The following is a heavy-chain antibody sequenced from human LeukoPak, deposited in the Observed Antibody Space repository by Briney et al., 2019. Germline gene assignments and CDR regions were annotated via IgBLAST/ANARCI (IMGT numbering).Heavy chain of an antibody. CDR1: GYTLTELP. V-gene: IGHV1-24*01. J-gene: IGHJ6*04. CDR3: ATAPFGIAVAGNYYGMDV. CDR2: FDPEDGET. D-gene: IGHD6-19*01. Sequence: ASVKVSCKVSGYTLTELPMHWVRQAPGKGLEWMGGFDPEDGETIYAQKFQGRVTMTEDTSTDTAYMELSSLRSEDTAVYYCATAPFGIAVAGNYYGMDVWGKGTTVTVSS.